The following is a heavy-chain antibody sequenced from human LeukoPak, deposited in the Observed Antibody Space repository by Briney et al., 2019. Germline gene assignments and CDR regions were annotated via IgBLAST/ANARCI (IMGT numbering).Heavy chain of an antibody. CDR3: ARERTGQYYYGSGKSARFQH. V-gene: IGHV1-2*02. J-gene: IGHJ1*01. D-gene: IGHD3-10*01. Sequence: ASVKVSCKASGYTFTGYYMHWVRQAPGQGLEWMGWINPNSGGTNYAQKFQGRVTMTRDTSISTAYMELSRLGSDDTAVYYCARERTGQYYYGSGKSARFQHWGQGTLVTVSS. CDR1: GYTFTGYY. CDR2: INPNSGGT.